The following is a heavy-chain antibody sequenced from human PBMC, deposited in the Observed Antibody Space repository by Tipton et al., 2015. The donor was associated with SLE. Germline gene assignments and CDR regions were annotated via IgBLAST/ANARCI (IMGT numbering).Heavy chain of an antibody. Sequence: TLSLTCTVSGGSVSSGSYYWSWIRQPPGKGLEWIGYIYYSGSTNYNPSLKSRVTISVDTSKNQFSLKLGSVTAADTAVYYCARDPLGGLDYWGQGTLVTVSS. V-gene: IGHV4-61*01. CDR3: ARDPLGGLDY. CDR2: IYYSGST. J-gene: IGHJ4*02. CDR1: GGSVSSGSYY.